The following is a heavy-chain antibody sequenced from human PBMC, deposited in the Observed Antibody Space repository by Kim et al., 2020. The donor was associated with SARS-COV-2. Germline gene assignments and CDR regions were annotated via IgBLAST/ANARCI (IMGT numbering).Heavy chain of an antibody. V-gene: IGHV4-34*01. D-gene: IGHD3-10*01. CDR2: INHSGST. Sequence: SETLSLTCAVYGGSFSGYYWSWIRQPPGKGLEWIGEINHSGSTNYNPSLKSRVTISVDTSKNQFSLKLSSVTAADTAVYYCARVGGYYYGSGSSWGQGTLVTVSS. CDR3: ARVGGYYYGSGSS. J-gene: IGHJ5*02. CDR1: GGSFSGYY.